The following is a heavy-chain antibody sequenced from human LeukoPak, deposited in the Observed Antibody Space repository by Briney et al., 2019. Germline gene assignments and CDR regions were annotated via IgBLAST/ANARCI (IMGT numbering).Heavy chain of an antibody. CDR2: ISGSGGST. CDR1: GFTFSSYA. J-gene: IGHJ4*02. V-gene: IGHV3-23*01. Sequence: PGGSLRLSCAASGFTFSSYAMSWVRQAPGKGLEWVSPISGSGGSTYYADSVKGRFTISRDNSKNTLYLQMNSLRAEDTAVYYCAKDQSRITIFGVVIEYYFDCWGQGTLVTVSS. D-gene: IGHD3-3*01. CDR3: AKDQSRITIFGVVIEYYFDC.